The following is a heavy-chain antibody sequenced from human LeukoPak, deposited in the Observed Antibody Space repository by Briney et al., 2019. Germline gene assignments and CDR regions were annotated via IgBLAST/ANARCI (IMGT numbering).Heavy chain of an antibody. CDR3: TRAGRYCSGGSCYSFY. CDR1: GFTFGDYA. CDR2: IRSKAHGGTT. Sequence: PGRSLRLSCTASGFTFGDYAMSWFRQAPGEGLEWVGFIRSKAHGGTTEYAASVKGRFTISRDDSKSIAYLQMDSLKTEDTAVYYCTRAGRYCSGGSCYSFYWGQGTLVPVSS. D-gene: IGHD2-15*01. J-gene: IGHJ4*02. V-gene: IGHV3-49*03.